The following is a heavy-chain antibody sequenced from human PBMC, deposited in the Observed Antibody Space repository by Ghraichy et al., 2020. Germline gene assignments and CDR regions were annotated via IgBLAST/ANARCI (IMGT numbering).Heavy chain of an antibody. V-gene: IGHV4-30-4*07. Sequence: SETLSLTCAVSGGSISSGGYSWSWIRQPPGKGLEWIGYIYYSGSTYYNPSLKSRVTISVDTSKNQFSLKLSSVTAADTAVYYCARVNPPGIAAAGTYNWFDPWGQGTLVTVSS. CDR3: ARVNPPGIAAAGTYNWFDP. D-gene: IGHD6-13*01. CDR2: IYYSGST. J-gene: IGHJ5*02. CDR1: GGSISSGGYS.